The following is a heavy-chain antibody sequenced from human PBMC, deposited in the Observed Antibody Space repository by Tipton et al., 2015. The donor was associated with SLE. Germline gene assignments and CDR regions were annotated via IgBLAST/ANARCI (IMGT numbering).Heavy chain of an antibody. D-gene: IGHD2-21*01. Sequence: GSLRLSCAASGFPFNIYWMHWVRQAPGQGLLWVSRINSDGTSTSYADSVKGRFTISRDNAKNTLYLQMNSLRADDTAVYYCVPDVVLVAGGGYWGQGTLVTVSS. V-gene: IGHV3-74*01. J-gene: IGHJ4*02. CDR3: VPDVVLVAGGGY. CDR1: GFPFNIYW. CDR2: INSDGTST.